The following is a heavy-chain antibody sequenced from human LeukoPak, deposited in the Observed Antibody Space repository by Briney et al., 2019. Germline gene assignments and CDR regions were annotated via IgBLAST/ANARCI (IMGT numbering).Heavy chain of an antibody. CDR2: IYTSGST. CDR1: GGSISSGSYY. Sequence: SETLSLTCTVSGGSISSGSYYWSWIRQPAGKGLEWIGRIYTSGSTNYNPSLKSRVTISVDTSKNQFSLKLSSVTAADTAVYYCARGYIAAPDAFDIWGQGTMVTVSS. J-gene: IGHJ3*02. CDR3: ARGYIAAPDAFDI. V-gene: IGHV4-61*02. D-gene: IGHD6-13*01.